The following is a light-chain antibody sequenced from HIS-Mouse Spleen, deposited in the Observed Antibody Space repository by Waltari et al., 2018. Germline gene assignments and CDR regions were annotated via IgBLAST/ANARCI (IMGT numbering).Light chain of an antibody. V-gene: IGKV2-28*01. CDR2: LGS. CDR3: MQALQTPIT. J-gene: IGKJ5*01. CDR1: QGPLHSNGYIY. Sequence: DSVMTQSPLSLPVTPGEPASLPCRSGQGPLHSNGYIYLDWYLQKPGQSQQLLTYLGSIRASGVPDRFSGSGSGTDCTLKSSRVEAEDVGVYYCMQALQTPITFGQGTRLEIK.